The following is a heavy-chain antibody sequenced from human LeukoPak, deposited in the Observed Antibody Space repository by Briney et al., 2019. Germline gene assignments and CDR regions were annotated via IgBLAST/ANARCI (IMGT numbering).Heavy chain of an antibody. CDR1: GFTFSSYS. J-gene: IGHJ5*02. D-gene: IGHD4-17*01. Sequence: GGSLRLSCAASGFTFSSYSMNWVRQAPGKGLEWVSYISSSSSTIYYADSVKGRFTISRDNAKNSLYLQMNSLKAEDTAVYYCARGYGDYVDWFDPWGQGALVTVSS. CDR3: ARGYGDYVDWFDP. V-gene: IGHV3-48*01. CDR2: ISSSSSTI.